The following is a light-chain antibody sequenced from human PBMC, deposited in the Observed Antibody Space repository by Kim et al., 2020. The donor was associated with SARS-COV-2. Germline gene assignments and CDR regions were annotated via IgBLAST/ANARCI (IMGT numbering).Light chain of an antibody. CDR1: QSVVTSY. Sequence: SPGERAPLSCRASQSVVTSYLAWHQQTPGQAPRVLIYGASRRATDIPDRFSGSGSGTDFTLTISRLEPEDSAVYYCHHYGSAPQTFGQGTKVDIK. CDR3: HHYGSAPQT. CDR2: GAS. V-gene: IGKV3-20*01. J-gene: IGKJ1*01.